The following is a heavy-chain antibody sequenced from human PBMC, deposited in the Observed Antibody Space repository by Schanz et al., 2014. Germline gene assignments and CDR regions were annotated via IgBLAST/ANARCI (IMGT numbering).Heavy chain of an antibody. D-gene: IGHD3-10*01. CDR1: GFMFSSYG. CDR3: TADLWFGAVWGVW. CDR2: IKSKTDGGTR. Sequence: VQLVESGGGVVQPGRSLRLSCAASGFMFSSYGMHWVRQAPGKGLQWVARIKSKTDGGTRDYAAPVKGRFTISTDDSKTPVYRQMTSLQTEATAVYYCTADLWFGAVWGVWWGQGTLVTVSS. J-gene: IGHJ4*02. V-gene: IGHV3-15*01.